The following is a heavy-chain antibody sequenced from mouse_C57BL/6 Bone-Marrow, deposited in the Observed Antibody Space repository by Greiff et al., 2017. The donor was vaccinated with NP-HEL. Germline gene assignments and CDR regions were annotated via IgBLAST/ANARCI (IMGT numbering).Heavy chain of an antibody. CDR1: GYTFTSYW. CDR3: TYGNYYYAMDY. Sequence: VQLQQSGTVLARPGASVKMSCKTSGYTFTSYWMHWVKQRPGQGLEWIGAIYPGNSDTSSNQKFKGKANLTAVTSASTAYMELSSLTNEDSAGYYCTYGNYYYAMDYWGQGTSVTVSA. V-gene: IGHV1-5*01. J-gene: IGHJ4*01. D-gene: IGHD2-1*01. CDR2: IYPGNSDT.